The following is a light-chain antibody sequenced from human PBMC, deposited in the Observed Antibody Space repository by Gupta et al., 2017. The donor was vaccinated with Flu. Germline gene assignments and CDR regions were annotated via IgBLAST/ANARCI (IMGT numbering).Light chain of an antibody. CDR1: SSNIGAGYD. Sequence: QSALTQPPSVSGAPGHRVTVSCTGNSSNIGAGYDVHWYQHLPGTAPKVLIYSNTNRPSGVTDRCSGSVSGDSAALAITGLQAEDEADYHCPSYADSMNSEVFGSGTRLTVL. CDR3: PSYADSMNSEV. CDR2: SNT. V-gene: IGLV1-40*01. J-gene: IGLJ1*01.